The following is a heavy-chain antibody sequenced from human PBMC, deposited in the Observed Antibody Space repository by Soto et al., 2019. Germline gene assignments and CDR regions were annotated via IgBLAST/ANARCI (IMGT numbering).Heavy chain of an antibody. Sequence: KTSETLSLTCAVYGGSFSGYYWSWIRQPPGKGLEWIGEINHSGSTNYNPSLKGRFTISRDNSKNTLYPQMNSLRAEDTAVYYCARDPRTSYDPAQNWFDPWGQGTLVTVSS. CDR3: ARDPRTSYDPAQNWFDP. V-gene: IGHV4-34*01. J-gene: IGHJ5*02. CDR2: INHSGST. CDR1: GGSFSGYY. D-gene: IGHD3-22*01.